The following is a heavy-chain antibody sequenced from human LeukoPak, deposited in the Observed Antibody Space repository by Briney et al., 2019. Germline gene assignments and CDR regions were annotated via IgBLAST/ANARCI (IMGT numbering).Heavy chain of an antibody. CDR1: GFTFSSYS. J-gene: IGHJ4*02. CDR3: ARAGLYSGSGLDY. Sequence: GGSLRLSCAASGFTFSSYSMNWVRQAPGKGLEWVSAISSGSGYMYYADSVKGRFTISRDNAKNSLYLEMNSLRAEDTSVYYCARAGLYSGSGLDYWGQGILVTVSS. D-gene: IGHD5-12*01. V-gene: IGHV3-21*01. CDR2: ISSGSGYM.